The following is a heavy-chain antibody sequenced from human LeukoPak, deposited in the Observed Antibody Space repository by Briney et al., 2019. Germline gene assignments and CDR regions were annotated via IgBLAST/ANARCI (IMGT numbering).Heavy chain of an antibody. CDR2: IYSGGST. Sequence: GGSLRLSCAASGFTVGSNYMSWVRQAPGKGLEWVSVIYSGGSTYYADSVKGRFTISRDNSKNTLYLQMNSLRAEDTAVYYCARVGDTAMVVDAFDIWGQGTMVTVSS. V-gene: IGHV3-66*02. J-gene: IGHJ3*02. CDR1: GFTVGSNY. D-gene: IGHD5-18*01. CDR3: ARVGDTAMVVDAFDI.